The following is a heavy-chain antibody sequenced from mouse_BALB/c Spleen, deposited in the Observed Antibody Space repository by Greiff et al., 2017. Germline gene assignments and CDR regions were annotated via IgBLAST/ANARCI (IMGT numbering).Heavy chain of an antibody. CDR1: GFSLTGYG. V-gene: IGHV2-6-7*01. Sequence: QVQLKESGPGLVAPSQSLSITCTVSGFSLTGYGVNWVRQPPGKGLEWLGMIWGDGSTDYNSALKSRLSISKDNSKSQVFLKMNSLQTDDTARYYCARDRGYYGNSYWYFDVWGAGTTVTVSS. CDR3: ARDRGYYGNSYWYFDV. CDR2: IWGDGST. D-gene: IGHD2-1*01. J-gene: IGHJ1*01.